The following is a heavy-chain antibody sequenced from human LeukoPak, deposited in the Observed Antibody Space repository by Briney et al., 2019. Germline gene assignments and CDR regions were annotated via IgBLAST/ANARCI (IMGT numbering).Heavy chain of an antibody. CDR2: VYYSGTI. Sequence: PSETLSLTCTVSGGSNSNYYWSWIRQPPGKGLEWIGYVYYSGTINYNPSLKSRVTISVDTSKNQFSLRLTSVTAADTAVYFCAREFSWSGFFDFWGQGALVTVSS. D-gene: IGHD2-15*01. CDR3: AREFSWSGFFDF. CDR1: GGSNSNYY. J-gene: IGHJ4*02. V-gene: IGHV4-59*01.